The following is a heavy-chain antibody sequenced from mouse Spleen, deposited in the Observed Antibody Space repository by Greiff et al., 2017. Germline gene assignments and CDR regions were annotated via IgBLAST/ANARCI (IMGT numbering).Heavy chain of an antibody. J-gene: IGHJ4*01. CDR2: IWGDGST. V-gene: IGHV2-6-7*01. CDR3: ARDRGITTVVDSYYAMDY. CDR1: GFSLTGYG. Sequence: VKLVESGPGLVAPSQSLSITCTVSGFSLTGYGVNWVRQPPGKGLEWLGMIWGDGSTDYNSALKSRLSISKDNSKSQVFLKMNSLQTDDTARYYCARDRGITTVVDSYYAMDYWGQGTSVTVSS. D-gene: IGHD1-1*01.